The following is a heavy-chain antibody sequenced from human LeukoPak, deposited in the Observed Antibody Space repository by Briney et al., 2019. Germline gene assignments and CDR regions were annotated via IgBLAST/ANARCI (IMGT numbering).Heavy chain of an antibody. J-gene: IGHJ4*02. CDR3: ARQTGSGLFILP. CDR2: IYYSGNT. CDR1: GVSISSSNSY. V-gene: IGHV4-39*01. D-gene: IGHD3/OR15-3a*01. Sequence: SETLSLTCTVPGVSISSSNSYWGWVRQPPGKWLEWLVSIYYSGNTYYNASLKSQFSFSIDTSKNQFSLRLTSLTAATTAVYYCARQTGSGLFILPGDQGTLVTVSS.